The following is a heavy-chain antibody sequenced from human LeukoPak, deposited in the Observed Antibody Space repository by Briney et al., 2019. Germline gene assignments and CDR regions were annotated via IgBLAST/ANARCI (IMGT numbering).Heavy chain of an antibody. Sequence: PGGSLRLSCAASGFTFSNFRMSWVRQAPGKGLEWVSYMGSASSTIYYADSVQGRFTVSRDNARNSLYLQMNNLRAEDTAVYYCARLPSRYDFWSGYLDYWGRGTLVTVSS. D-gene: IGHD3-3*01. CDR1: GFTFSNFR. V-gene: IGHV3-48*01. J-gene: IGHJ4*02. CDR3: ARLPSRYDFWSGYLDY. CDR2: MGSASSTI.